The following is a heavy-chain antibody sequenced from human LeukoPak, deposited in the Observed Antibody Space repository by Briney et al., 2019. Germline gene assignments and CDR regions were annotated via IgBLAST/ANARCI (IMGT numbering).Heavy chain of an antibody. V-gene: IGHV4-34*01. CDR3: ARGLVPATPIWGY. CDR2: INHSGIT. Sequence: SETLSLTCAVYGGSFTGHYWIWIRQPPGKGLEWIGEINHSGITNYNPSLKSRVTVSVDTSKNQLSLKLSSVTAADTAAYYCARGLVPATPIWGYWGLGTLVTVYS. D-gene: IGHD2-15*01. CDR1: GGSFTGHY. J-gene: IGHJ4*02.